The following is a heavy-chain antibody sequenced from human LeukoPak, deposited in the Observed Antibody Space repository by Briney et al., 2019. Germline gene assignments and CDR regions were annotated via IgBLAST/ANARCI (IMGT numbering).Heavy chain of an antibody. CDR3: ARMGSGWYYFDY. CDR2: INHSGST. CDR1: GGSFSGYY. J-gene: IGHJ4*02. Sequence: SGTLSLTCAVYGGSFSGYYWSWIRQPPGKGLEWIGEINHSGSTNYNPSLKSRVTISVDTSKNQFSLKLSCVTAADTAVYYCARMGSGWYYFDYWGQGTLVTVSS. D-gene: IGHD6-19*01. V-gene: IGHV4-34*01.